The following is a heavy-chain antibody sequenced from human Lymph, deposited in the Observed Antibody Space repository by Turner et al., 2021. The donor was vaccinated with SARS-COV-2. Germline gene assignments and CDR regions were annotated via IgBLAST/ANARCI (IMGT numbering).Heavy chain of an antibody. CDR2: IIAIIGIA. V-gene: IGHV1-69*04. D-gene: IGHD1-26*01. CDR3: ARGRQDSYSGGYYSCFDP. Sequence: QVQLVPARAEGKKPASSVKVSCKTSGAPFSSYAINWVRQAPGQGLEWMGRIIAIIGIANYEQKIQGRVKNTADKSTSTAYMELSSLRSEDTGVYYCARGRQDSYSGGYYSCFDPWGQGTLVTVSS. J-gene: IGHJ5*02. CDR1: GAPFSSYA.